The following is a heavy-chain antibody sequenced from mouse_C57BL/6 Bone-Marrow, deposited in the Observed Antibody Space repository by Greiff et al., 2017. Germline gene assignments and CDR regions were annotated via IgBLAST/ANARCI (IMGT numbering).Heavy chain of an antibody. CDR3: GVLLDY. V-gene: IGHV1-55*01. D-gene: IGHD2-14*01. CDR1: GYTFTSYW. CDR2: IYPGSGST. J-gene: IGHJ2*01. Sequence: QVQLQQPGAELVKPGASVKMSCKASGYTFTSYWITWVKQRPGQGLEWIGDIYPGSGSTNYNEKFKSKATLTVDKSSSTAYMQLSSLTSEDSAVYYCGVLLDYWGQGTTLTVSS.